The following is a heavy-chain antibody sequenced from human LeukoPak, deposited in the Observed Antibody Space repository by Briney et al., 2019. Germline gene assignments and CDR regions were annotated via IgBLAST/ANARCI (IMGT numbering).Heavy chain of an antibody. CDR2: ISGGGDTI. CDR1: GCSFSSYT. J-gene: IGHJ4*02. Sequence: PGGSLRLSCSASGCSFSSYTMTWVRQAPAKGPEGVSIISGGGDTIFYTDSVKGRFTISRDNSKNTLSLQMNSLRAEDTAVYYCAKRGPGSPESGKYYFDYWGEGTLVTVSS. CDR3: AKRGPGSPESGKYYFDY. V-gene: IGHV3-23*01. D-gene: IGHD3-10*01.